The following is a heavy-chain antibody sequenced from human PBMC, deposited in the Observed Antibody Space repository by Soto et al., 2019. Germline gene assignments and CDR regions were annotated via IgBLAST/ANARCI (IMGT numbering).Heavy chain of an antibody. D-gene: IGHD6-13*01. CDR1: GGSISSSNW. J-gene: IGHJ6*02. V-gene: IGHV4-4*02. CDR2: IYHSGST. Sequence: QVQLQESGPGLVKPSGTLSLTCAVSGGSISSSNWWSWVRQPPGKGLEWIGEIYHSGSTNYNPSLKSRVTISVDKSKNQSSLKLSSVTVAGTAVYYCARVSGQQLGYYGMDVWGQGTTVTVSS. CDR3: ARVSGQQLGYYGMDV.